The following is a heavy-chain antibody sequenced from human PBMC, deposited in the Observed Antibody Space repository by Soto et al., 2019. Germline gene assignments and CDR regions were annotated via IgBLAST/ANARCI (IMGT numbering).Heavy chain of an antibody. D-gene: IGHD3-22*01. CDR3: ARVGYYYDSSGYINWFDP. CDR1: GYTFTSYG. J-gene: IGHJ5*02. CDR2: ISAYNGNT. Sequence: ASVKVSCKASGYTFTSYGISWVRQAPGQGLEWMGWISAYNGNTNYAQKLQGGVTMTTDTSTSTAYMELRSLRSDDTAVYYCARVGYYYDSSGYINWFDPWGQGTLVTV. V-gene: IGHV1-18*04.